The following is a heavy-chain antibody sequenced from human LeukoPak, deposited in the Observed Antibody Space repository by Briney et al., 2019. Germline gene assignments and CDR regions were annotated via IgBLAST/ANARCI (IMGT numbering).Heavy chain of an antibody. CDR3: ARGPNYVWGSYRYFDY. Sequence: PSQTLSLTCTVSAGSISRGDYYWSWIRQSPGKGLEWIGYIYYTGSTSYSPSLKSRVTISVDTSKNQFSLRLSSVTAADTAVYYCARGPNYVWGSYRYFDYWGQGTLVTVSS. D-gene: IGHD3-16*02. CDR1: AGSISRGDYY. CDR2: IYYTGST. V-gene: IGHV4-30-4*01. J-gene: IGHJ4*02.